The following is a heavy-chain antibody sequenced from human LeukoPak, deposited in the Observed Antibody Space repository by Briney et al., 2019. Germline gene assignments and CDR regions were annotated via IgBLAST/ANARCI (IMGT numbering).Heavy chain of an antibody. CDR3: AREDLSYSGCYDY. Sequence: PGGSLRLSCAASGFTVSSNYMSWVRQAPGKGLEWVSVIYSGGSTYYADSVKGRFTISRDNSKNTLYLQMNSPRAEDTAVYYCAREDLSYSGCYDYWGQGTLVTVSS. D-gene: IGHD1-26*01. V-gene: IGHV3-66*01. CDR2: IYSGGST. CDR1: GFTVSSNY. J-gene: IGHJ4*02.